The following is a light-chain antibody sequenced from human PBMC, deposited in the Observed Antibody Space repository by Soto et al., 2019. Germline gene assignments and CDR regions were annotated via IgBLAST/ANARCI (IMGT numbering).Light chain of an antibody. CDR1: SSNIGSNT. Sequence: QSVLTQPPSASGTPGQRVTISCSGSSSNIGSNTVNWYQQLPGTAPKLLIYSNNQRPSAVPDRFSGSKSGTSASLAISGLQSEDEADYYCAAWDDSLNALFGGGTKLTVL. CDR2: SNN. CDR3: AAWDDSLNAL. V-gene: IGLV1-44*01. J-gene: IGLJ2*01.